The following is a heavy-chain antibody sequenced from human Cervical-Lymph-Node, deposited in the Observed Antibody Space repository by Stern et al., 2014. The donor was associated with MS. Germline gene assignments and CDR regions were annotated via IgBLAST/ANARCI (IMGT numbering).Heavy chain of an antibody. Sequence: VQLVQSGAEGKKTGASVKVFCKASGKSFTAYYKHWVLQAPGQGLEWMGWIDPNSGGTKSAQNFQGRVTMTRDTSISTFYMELSGLTSDDTAVFYCARERHSMDVWGQGTTVTVSS. J-gene: IGHJ6*02. CDR1: GKSFTAYY. CDR3: ARERHSMDV. CDR2: IDPNSGGT. V-gene: IGHV1-2*02.